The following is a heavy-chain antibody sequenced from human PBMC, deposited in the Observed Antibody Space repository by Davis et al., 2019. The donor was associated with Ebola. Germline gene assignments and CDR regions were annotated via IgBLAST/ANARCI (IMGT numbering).Heavy chain of an antibody. J-gene: IGHJ6*03. CDR2: MNPNSGNT. Sequence: GESLKISCAASGYTFTSYDINWVRQATGQGLEWMGWMNPNSGNTGYAQKFQGRVTITRNTSISTAYMELSSLRSEDTAVYYCARVLVAPLGYYYYMDVWGKGTTVTVSS. D-gene: IGHD5-12*01. CDR3: ARVLVAPLGYYYYMDV. CDR1: GYTFTSYD. V-gene: IGHV1-8*03.